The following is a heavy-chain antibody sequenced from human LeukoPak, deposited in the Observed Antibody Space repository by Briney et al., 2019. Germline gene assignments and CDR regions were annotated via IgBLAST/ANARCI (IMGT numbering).Heavy chain of an antibody. CDR2: IYYSGST. Sequence: SETLSLTCTVSGGSISSYYWSWIRQPPGEGLEWIGYIYYSGSTSYNPSLKSRVTISVDTSKNQFSLKLSSVTAADTAVYYCARDYLNAFDIWGQGTMVTVSS. CDR3: ARDYLNAFDI. CDR1: GGSISSYY. J-gene: IGHJ3*02. V-gene: IGHV4-59*01.